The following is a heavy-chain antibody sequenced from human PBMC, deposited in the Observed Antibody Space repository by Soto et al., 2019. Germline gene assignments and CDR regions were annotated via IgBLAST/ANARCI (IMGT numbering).Heavy chain of an antibody. V-gene: IGHV3-7*03. CDR2: IKQDGSEE. CDR1: GQTFNRYW. CDR3: VRTHFDSRSFHFYGMDV. Sequence: GGSLRLSCVASGQTFNRYWMSWVRQAPGKGLEWVANIKQDGSEEYYVDSVKGRFTISRDNAKKSLYLQMNSLRAEDTAMYYCVRTHFDSRSFHFYGMDVWGQGTTVTVSS. J-gene: IGHJ6*02. D-gene: IGHD3-3*01.